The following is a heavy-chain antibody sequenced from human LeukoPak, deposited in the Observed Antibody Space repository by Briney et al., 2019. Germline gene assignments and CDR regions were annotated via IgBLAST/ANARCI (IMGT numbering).Heavy chain of an antibody. J-gene: IGHJ4*02. CDR2: ISSSSSYT. D-gene: IGHD4-17*01. CDR1: EFTFSDYY. Sequence: KPGGSLRLSCAASEFTFSDYYMSWIRQAPGKGLEWVSYISSSSSYTNYADSVKGRFTISRDNAKNSLYLQMNSLRAEDTAVYYCARSMTTVTTIDYWGQGTLVTVYS. V-gene: IGHV3-11*06. CDR3: ARSMTTVTTIDY.